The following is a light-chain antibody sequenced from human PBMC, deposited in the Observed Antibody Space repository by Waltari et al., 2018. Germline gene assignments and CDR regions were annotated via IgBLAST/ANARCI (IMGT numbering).Light chain of an antibody. CDR3: LAWDTSLATWV. CDR1: SNNLXXXX. Sequence: QSGLTQPPSVSKSLKQTATITRIGNSNNLXXXXXXXPQGDQGRPPKRLSFRKLDRPSGISEGFSASRSGNIASLTINGLQPEDETDYFCLAWDTSLATWVSGGGTRLTVL. CDR2: RKL. V-gene: IGLV10-54*01. J-gene: IGLJ3*02.